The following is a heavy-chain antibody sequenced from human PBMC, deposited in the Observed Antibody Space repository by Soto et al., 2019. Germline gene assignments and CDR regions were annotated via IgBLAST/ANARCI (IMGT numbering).Heavy chain of an antibody. Sequence: ASVKVSCKASGGTFSSYGISWVRQAPGQGLEWMGGIIPIFGTANYAQKFQGRVTITADESASTVYMDLSSLRSEDTAVYYCAREKRSGGYYYGMDVWGQGTTVTVSS. CDR3: AREKRSGGYYYGMDV. V-gene: IGHV1-69*13. CDR2: IIPIFGTA. D-gene: IGHD2-15*01. CDR1: GGTFSSYG. J-gene: IGHJ6*02.